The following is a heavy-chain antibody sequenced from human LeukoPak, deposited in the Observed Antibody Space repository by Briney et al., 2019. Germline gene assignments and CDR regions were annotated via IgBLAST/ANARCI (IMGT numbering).Heavy chain of an antibody. Sequence: SETLSLTCAVYGGSFSGYYWSWIRQPPGKGLEWIGEINHSGSTNYNPSLKSRVTISVDTSKNQFSLKLSSVTAADTAVYYCARESSGWFEDAFDIWGQGTMVTVSS. CDR2: INHSGST. J-gene: IGHJ3*02. D-gene: IGHD6-19*01. V-gene: IGHV4-34*01. CDR3: ARESSGWFEDAFDI. CDR1: GGSFSGYY.